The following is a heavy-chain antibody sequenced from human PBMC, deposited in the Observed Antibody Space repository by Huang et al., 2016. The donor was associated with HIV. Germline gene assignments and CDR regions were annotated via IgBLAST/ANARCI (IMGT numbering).Heavy chain of an antibody. V-gene: IGHV4-34*02. CDR3: ARVPTPSYYDPWNISPAHEDVYYYNMDV. J-gene: IGHJ6*02. D-gene: IGHD3-10*01. CDR1: GESFNNYY. Sequence: QVQLQQWGAGVLKPSETLSLTCAVYGESFNNYYWSWVRQLPGRRLEWIGEINHRGTANDNPARKTRVTMAVDPSKKQCSLRLAAVTAADTAVYYGARVPTPSYYDPWNISPAHEDVYYYNMDVWGQGTTVIVSS. CDR2: INHRGTA.